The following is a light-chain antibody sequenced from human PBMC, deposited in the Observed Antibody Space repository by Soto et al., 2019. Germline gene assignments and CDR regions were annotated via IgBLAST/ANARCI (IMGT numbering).Light chain of an antibody. CDR1: QSIVTY. CDR3: QQYGSSPT. J-gene: IGKJ1*01. Sequence: DIQMTQSPSSLSASVGDRVTITCRASQSIVTYLNWYLQKPGKAPKLLIYAASNLKSGVPSRFSGSGSGTDFTLTISRLEPEDFAVYYCQQYGSSPTFGQGTKVDIK. V-gene: IGKV1-39*01. CDR2: AAS.